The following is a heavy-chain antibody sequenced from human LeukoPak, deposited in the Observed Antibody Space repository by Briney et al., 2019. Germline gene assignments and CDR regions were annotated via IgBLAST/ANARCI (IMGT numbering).Heavy chain of an antibody. V-gene: IGHV3-23*01. CDR3: AKYDLSSSWTRTGFDY. D-gene: IGHD6-13*01. J-gene: IGHJ4*02. CDR1: GFTFNDYA. CDR2: ISSSGGST. Sequence: GGSLRLSCAASGFTFNDYAMSWVRQAPGEGLERISSISSSGGSTFDADSVKGRFTISRDNSKNTLYLQMNSLRVEDTAIYYCAKYDLSSSWTRTGFDYWGQGTLVTVSS.